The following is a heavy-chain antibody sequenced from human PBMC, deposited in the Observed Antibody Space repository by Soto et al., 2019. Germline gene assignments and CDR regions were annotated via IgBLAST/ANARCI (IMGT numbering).Heavy chain of an antibody. CDR1: GFTFDDYA. Sequence: GGSLRLSCAASGFTFDDYAMHWVRQAPGKGLEWVSGISWNSGSIGYADSVEGRFTISRDNAKNSLYLQMNSLRAEDTALYYCAKDMYSSHHYGMDVWGQGTTVTVSS. D-gene: IGHD6-13*01. V-gene: IGHV3-9*01. CDR2: ISWNSGSI. J-gene: IGHJ6*02. CDR3: AKDMYSSHHYGMDV.